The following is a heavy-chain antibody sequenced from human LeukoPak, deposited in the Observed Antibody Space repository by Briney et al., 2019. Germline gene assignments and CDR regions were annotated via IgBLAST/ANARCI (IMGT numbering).Heavy chain of an antibody. CDR3: ARVLGTYFDY. V-gene: IGHV4-34*01. CDR1: GGSFSGYD. Sequence: SETLSLTCAVYGGSFSGYDWSWIRQPPGKGLEWIGEINHSGSTNYNPSLKSRVTISVDTSKNQFSLKLSSVTAADTAVYYCARVLGTYFDYWGQGTLVTVSS. J-gene: IGHJ4*02. CDR2: INHSGST. D-gene: IGHD7-27*01.